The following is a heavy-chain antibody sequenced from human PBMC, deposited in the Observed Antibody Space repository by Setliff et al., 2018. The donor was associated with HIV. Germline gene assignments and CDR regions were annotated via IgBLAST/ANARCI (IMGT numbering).Heavy chain of an antibody. J-gene: IGHJ3*02. Sequence: LSLTCTVSGGSISSGIYYWIWIRQPAGKGLEWNGHVYTTGGTNYNPSLESRLTISVDTSRNQFSLRLSSVTAADTAVYYCARAPTGVTNAFDIWGQGTMVTVSS. V-gene: IGHV4-61*09. CDR2: VYTTGGT. D-gene: IGHD2-8*02. CDR3: ARAPTGVTNAFDI. CDR1: GGSISSGIYY.